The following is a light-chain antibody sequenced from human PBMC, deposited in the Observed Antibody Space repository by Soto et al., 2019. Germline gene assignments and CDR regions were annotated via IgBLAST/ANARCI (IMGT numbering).Light chain of an antibody. Sequence: EIVLTQSPGTLSLSPGERATLSCRASQSVSSNFLAWYQQKPGQAPWLLIYGASSRATGIPDRFSGSGSGTGFTLTISRLEPEDFAVYYCQQYGSSPITFGQGTRLEIK. V-gene: IGKV3-20*01. CDR1: QSVSSNF. J-gene: IGKJ5*01. CDR2: GAS. CDR3: QQYGSSPIT.